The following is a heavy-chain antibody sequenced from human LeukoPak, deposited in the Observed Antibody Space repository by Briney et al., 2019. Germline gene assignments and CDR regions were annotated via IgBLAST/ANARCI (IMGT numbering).Heavy chain of an antibody. J-gene: IGHJ4*02. V-gene: IGHV4-30-2*01. Sequence: SETLSLTCAVSGGSISSGGYSWRWIRQPPGKGLEWIGYIYHSGSTYYNPSLKSRVTISVDRSKNQFSLKLSSVTAADTAVYYCARDRGSRTGAFDYWGQGTLVTVSS. CDR3: ARDRGSRTGAFDY. CDR1: GGSISSGGYS. CDR2: IYHSGST. D-gene: IGHD6-25*01.